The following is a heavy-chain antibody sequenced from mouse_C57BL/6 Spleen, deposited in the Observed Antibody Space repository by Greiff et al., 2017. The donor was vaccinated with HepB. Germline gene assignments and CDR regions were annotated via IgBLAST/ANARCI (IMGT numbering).Heavy chain of an antibody. J-gene: IGHJ4*01. V-gene: IGHV1-81*01. CDR2: IYPRSGNT. CDR3: AREGSEIYCGNYDAMDY. CDR1: GYTFTSYG. D-gene: IGHD2-1*01. Sequence: QVQLQQSGAELARPGASVKLSCKASGYTFTSYGISWVKQRTGQGLEWIGEIYPRSGNTYYNEKFKGKATLTADKSSSTAYMELRSLTSEDSAVYFCAREGSEIYCGNYDAMDYWGQGTSVTVSS.